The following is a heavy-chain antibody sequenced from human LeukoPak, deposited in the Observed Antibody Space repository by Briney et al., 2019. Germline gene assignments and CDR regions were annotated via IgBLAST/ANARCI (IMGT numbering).Heavy chain of an antibody. CDR1: GGSFSGYY. CDR2: INHSGST. D-gene: IGHD5-24*01. Sequence: PSETLSLTCAVYGGSFSGYYWSWIRQPPGKGLEWIGEINHSGSTNDNPSLKSRVTISVDTSKNQFSLKLSSVTAADTAVYYCARDGWQQLRWGYFDLWGRGTPVTVSS. CDR3: ARDGWQQLRWGYFDL. V-gene: IGHV4-34*01. J-gene: IGHJ2*01.